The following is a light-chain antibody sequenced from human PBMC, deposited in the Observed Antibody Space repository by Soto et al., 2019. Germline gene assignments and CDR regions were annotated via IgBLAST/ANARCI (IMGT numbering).Light chain of an antibody. Sequence: EIVLTQSPATLSLSPGERATLSCRASQSVSSYLAWYQQKPGQAPRLLIYDASNRATGIPARFSGSGSGADCPVANGCLGPEDLAVYYSEQRSNWPWALGQGTKVDIK. V-gene: IGKV3-11*01. CDR3: EQRSNWPWA. J-gene: IGKJ1*01. CDR1: QSVSSY. CDR2: DAS.